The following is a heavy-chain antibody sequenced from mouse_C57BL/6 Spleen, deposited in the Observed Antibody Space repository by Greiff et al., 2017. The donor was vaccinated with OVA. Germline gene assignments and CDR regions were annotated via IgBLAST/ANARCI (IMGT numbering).Heavy chain of an antibody. CDR2: ISGGGGNT. CDR3: ARHDMGRFAY. J-gene: IGHJ3*01. V-gene: IGHV5-9*01. Sequence: EVKLQESGGGLVKPGGSLKLSCAASGFTFSSYTMSWVRQTPEKRLEWVATISGGGGNTYYPDSVKGRFTISRDNAKNTLYLQMSSLRSEDTALYYCARHDMGRFAYWGQGTLVTVSA. CDR1: GFTFSSYT.